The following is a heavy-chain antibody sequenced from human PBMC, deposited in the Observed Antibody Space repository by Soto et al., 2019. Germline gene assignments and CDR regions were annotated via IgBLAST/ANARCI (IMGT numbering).Heavy chain of an antibody. D-gene: IGHD1-26*01. CDR1: DFSSRNYG. Sequence: PGGALRLSCVASDFSSRNYGMHWVRQAPGKELEWVADISYDGRNKYYAESVKGRFTISRDNSKNTLYLQMNSLRTEDTAVYYCAKDWRWEQQIYGMNVWGQGTTVTVSS. J-gene: IGHJ6*02. CDR2: ISYDGRNK. CDR3: AKDWRWEQQIYGMNV. V-gene: IGHV3-30*18.